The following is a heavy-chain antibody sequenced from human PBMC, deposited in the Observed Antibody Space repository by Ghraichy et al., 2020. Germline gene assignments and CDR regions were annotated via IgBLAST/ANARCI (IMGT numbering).Heavy chain of an antibody. D-gene: IGHD1-26*01. CDR2: IYSGGST. Sequence: GESLNISCAASGFTVSSNYMSWVRQAPGKGLEWVSVIYSGGSTYYADSVKGRFTISRDNSKNTLYLQMNSLRAEDTAVYYCAGAGAIVGATGGAFDIWGQGTMVTVSS. J-gene: IGHJ3*02. V-gene: IGHV3-66*02. CDR3: AGAGAIVGATGGAFDI. CDR1: GFTVSSNY.